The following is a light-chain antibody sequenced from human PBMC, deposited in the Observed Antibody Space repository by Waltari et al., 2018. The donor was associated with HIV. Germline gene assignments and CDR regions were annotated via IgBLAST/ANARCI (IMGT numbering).Light chain of an antibody. V-gene: IGLV2-23*02. Sequence: TQPASVSGSPGQSITISCTATSSDVGSHNLVSWYQHHPGRAPKLIIYEVIKRPSGVSHRFSGSKSGNTASLTISGLQAEDEADYYCCSFADTNTWVFGGGTKLTVL. CDR2: EVI. J-gene: IGLJ3*02. CDR3: CSFADTNTWV. CDR1: SSDVGSHNL.